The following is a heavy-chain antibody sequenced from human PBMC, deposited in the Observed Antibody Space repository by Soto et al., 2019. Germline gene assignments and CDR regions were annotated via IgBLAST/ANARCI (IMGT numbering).Heavy chain of an antibody. V-gene: IGHV4-30-2*06. CDR1: GGSVSSGVFS. CDR2: ISHGGSP. Sequence: PSETLSLTCAISGGSVSSGVFSWNWIRQSPGQGLEWIGYISHGGSPHYTPSLESRVTISVDRSTNVISLNLTSVTPADTAAYFCARGHYYYAMDVWGQGTTVTVSS. J-gene: IGHJ6*02. CDR3: ARGHYYYAMDV.